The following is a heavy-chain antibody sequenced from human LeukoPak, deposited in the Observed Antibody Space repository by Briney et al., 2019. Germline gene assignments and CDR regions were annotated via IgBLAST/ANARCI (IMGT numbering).Heavy chain of an antibody. J-gene: IGHJ4*02. CDR1: GFTFSSYW. Sequence: GGSLRLSCAASGFTFSSYWMSWVRQSPGKGLEWVANIKQDGSEKYYVDSVKGRFTISRDNAKNSLYLQMNSLRAEDTAVYYCAREFRFLEWLPAHGCDYWGQGTLVTVSS. V-gene: IGHV3-7*01. D-gene: IGHD3-3*01. CDR3: AREFRFLEWLPAHGCDY. CDR2: IKQDGSEK.